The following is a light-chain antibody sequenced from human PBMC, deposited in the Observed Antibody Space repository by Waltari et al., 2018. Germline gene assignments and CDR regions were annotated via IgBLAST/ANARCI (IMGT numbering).Light chain of an antibody. Sequence: NFMLTQSHSVSESPGRTVTISCTRSSGSVTGNSMQWYQQRPGSAPTPGIYDNNQRPSGVPDRFSGSIDRSSNSAALTISGLKTEDEADYYCQSYDNNIWLFGGGTKVTVL. CDR2: DNN. CDR1: SGSVTGNS. V-gene: IGLV6-57*03. CDR3: QSYDNNIWL. J-gene: IGLJ3*02.